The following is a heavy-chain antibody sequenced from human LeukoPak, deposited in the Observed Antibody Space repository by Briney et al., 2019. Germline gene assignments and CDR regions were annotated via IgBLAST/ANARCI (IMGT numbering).Heavy chain of an antibody. V-gene: IGHV1-69*05. CDR1: GGTFSSYA. CDR3: ARGVPAALGGYYYYMDV. J-gene: IGHJ6*03. CDR2: IIPIFGTA. Sequence: SVKVSCKASGGTFSSYAISWVRQAPGQGLEWMGGIIPIFGTANYAQKFQGRATITTDESTSTAYMELSSLRSEDTAVYYCARGVPAALGGYYYYMDVWGKGTTVTVSS. D-gene: IGHD2-2*01.